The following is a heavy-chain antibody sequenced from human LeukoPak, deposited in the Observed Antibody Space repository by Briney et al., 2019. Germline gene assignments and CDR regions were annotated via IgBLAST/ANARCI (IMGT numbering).Heavy chain of an antibody. CDR3: AREITMVRGVYCDY. D-gene: IGHD3-10*01. CDR1: GFTFSSYA. Sequence: GRSLRLSCAASGFTFSSYAMHRVRPAPGKGLEWVAVISYDGSNKYYADSVKGRFTISRDNSKNTLYLQMNSLRAEDTAVYYCAREITMVRGVYCDYWGQGILVTVSS. CDR2: ISYDGSNK. J-gene: IGHJ4*02. V-gene: IGHV3-30*04.